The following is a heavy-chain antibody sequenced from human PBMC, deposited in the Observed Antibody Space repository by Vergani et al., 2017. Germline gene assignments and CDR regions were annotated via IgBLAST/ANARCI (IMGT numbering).Heavy chain of an antibody. CDR2: IYYSGST. D-gene: IGHD6-6*01. CDR1: GGSISSSSYY. Sequence: QLQLQESGPGLVKPSETLSLTCTVSGGSISSSSYYWGWIRQPPGKGLEWIGSIYYSGSTYYNPSLKSRVTIPVDTSKNQFSLKLSSVTAADTAVYYCARDRLEHSGDFDYWGQGTLVTVSS. CDR3: ARDRLEHSGDFDY. J-gene: IGHJ4*02. V-gene: IGHV4-39*07.